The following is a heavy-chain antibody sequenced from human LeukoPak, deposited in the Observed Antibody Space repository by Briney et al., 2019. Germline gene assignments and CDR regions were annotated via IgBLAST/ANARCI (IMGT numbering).Heavy chain of an antibody. CDR3: AKGGGYEAQYYYYYLDV. V-gene: IGHV3-30*02. J-gene: IGHJ6*03. CDR1: GFTFSSYG. Sequence: GGSLRLSCAASGFTFSSYGMHWVHQAPGEGLEWVAFIRYDGSNKYYADSVKGRFTISRDNSKNTLYLQMKSLRAEDTAVYYCAKGGGYEAQYYYYYLDVWGKGTTVTISS. D-gene: IGHD5-12*01. CDR2: IRYDGSNK.